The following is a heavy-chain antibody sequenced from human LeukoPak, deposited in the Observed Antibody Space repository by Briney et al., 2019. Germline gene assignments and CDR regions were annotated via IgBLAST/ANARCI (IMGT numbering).Heavy chain of an antibody. J-gene: IGHJ3*02. Sequence: GGSLRLSCVASRFTFSDYWMHWVRQAPGKGLVWVSRINSDASRPSYADSVKGRFTISRDNAKNTLYLQMNSLRVEDTALYYCARETREAGSGDHQTDSFDIWGQGTMVSVSS. CDR3: ARETREAGSGDHQTDSFDI. D-gene: IGHD2-15*01. V-gene: IGHV3-74*01. CDR1: RFTFSDYW. CDR2: INSDASRP.